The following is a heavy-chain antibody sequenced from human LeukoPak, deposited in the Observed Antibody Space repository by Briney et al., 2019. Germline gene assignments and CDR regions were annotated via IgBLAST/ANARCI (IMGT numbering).Heavy chain of an antibody. J-gene: IGHJ4*02. CDR2: IGSSSSYI. V-gene: IGHV3-21*01. Sequence: GGSLRLSCAASGFTFSSYSMNWVRQAPGKGLEWVSSIGSSSSYIYYADSVKGRFTISRDNAKNSLYLQMNSLRAEDTAVYYCARDIYDEYDFDYWGQGTLVTVSS. D-gene: IGHD3-3*01. CDR3: ARDIYDEYDFDY. CDR1: GFTFSSYS.